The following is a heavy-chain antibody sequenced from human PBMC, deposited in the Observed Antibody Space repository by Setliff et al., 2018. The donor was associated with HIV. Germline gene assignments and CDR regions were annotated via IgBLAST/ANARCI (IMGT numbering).Heavy chain of an antibody. D-gene: IGHD3-22*01. J-gene: IGHJ5*02. CDR3: ARLLYYYDSSGSYNWFDP. CDR2: ISRSGST. CDR1: GGFFSGYY. V-gene: IGHV4-34*01. Sequence: SETLSLTCAVYGGFFSGYYWSWIRQSPGKGLEWIGEISRSGSTYYNPSLKSRVTISVDTSKNQFSLKLSSVTAADAALYYCARLLYYYDSSGSYNWFDPWGQGTLVTVSS.